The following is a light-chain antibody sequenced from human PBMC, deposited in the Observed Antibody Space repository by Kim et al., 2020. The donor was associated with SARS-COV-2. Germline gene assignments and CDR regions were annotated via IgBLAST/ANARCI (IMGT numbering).Light chain of an antibody. Sequence: DIVMTQSPLSLPVTPGEPASISCRPSQSLLHSNGYNYLDWYLQKPGQSPQLLIYLGSNRASGVPDRFSGSGSGTDFTLKISRVEAEDVGVYYCMQALQTPKLTFGGGTKLEI. J-gene: IGKJ4*01. CDR1: QSLLHSNGYNY. V-gene: IGKV2-28*01. CDR2: LGS. CDR3: MQALQTPKLT.